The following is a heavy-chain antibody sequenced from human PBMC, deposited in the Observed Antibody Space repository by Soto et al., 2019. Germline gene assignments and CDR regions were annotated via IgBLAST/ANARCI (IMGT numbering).Heavy chain of an antibody. J-gene: IGHJ2*01. D-gene: IGHD2-21*02. CDR2: ISYDGSNK. Sequence: VQLVESGGGVVQPGRSLRLSCAASGFTFSSYAMHWVRQAPGKGLEWVAVISYDGSNKYYADSVKGRFTISRDNSKNTLYLQMNSLRAEDTAVYYCARGTEALNWYFDLWGRGTLVTVSS. V-gene: IGHV3-30-3*01. CDR1: GFTFSSYA. CDR3: ARGTEALNWYFDL.